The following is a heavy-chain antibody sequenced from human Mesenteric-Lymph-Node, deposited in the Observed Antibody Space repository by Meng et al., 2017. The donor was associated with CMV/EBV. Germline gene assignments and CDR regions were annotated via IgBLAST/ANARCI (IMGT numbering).Heavy chain of an antibody. CDR3: TREMATIYYYYGMDV. V-gene: IGHV3-11*04. Sequence: GESLKISCAASGFTFSDYYMSWIRQAPGKGPEWVSYISSSGSSIYYADSVKGRFTISRDNAKNSLYLQMNSLRAEDTAVYYCTREMATIYYYYGMDVWGQGTTVTVSS. CDR1: GFTFSDYY. D-gene: IGHD5-24*01. J-gene: IGHJ6*02. CDR2: ISSSGSSI.